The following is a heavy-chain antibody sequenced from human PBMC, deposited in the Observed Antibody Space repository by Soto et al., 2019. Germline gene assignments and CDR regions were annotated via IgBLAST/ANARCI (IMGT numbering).Heavy chain of an antibody. J-gene: IGHJ1*01. Sequence: GGFLRLSCAASGFTFDDYAMHWVRQVPGKGLEWVSGINWNSGSIGYGDSVKGRFAISRDNAKNSLHLQMNSLSAEDTAFYYCVKDESINWYSGHFRHWGQGTLVTVSS. D-gene: IGHD6-13*01. V-gene: IGHV3-9*01. CDR2: INWNSGSI. CDR3: VKDESINWYSGHFRH. CDR1: GFTFDDYA.